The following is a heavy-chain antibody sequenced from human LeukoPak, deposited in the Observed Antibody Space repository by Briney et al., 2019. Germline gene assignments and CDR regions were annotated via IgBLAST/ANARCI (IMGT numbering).Heavy chain of an antibody. D-gene: IGHD2-15*01. V-gene: IGHV3-15*01. Sequence: GGSLRLSCAASGFTFSNAWMSWVRQAPGKGLEWVGRIKSKTDGGTTDYAAPVKGRFTISRDDSKNTLYLQVNSLKTEDTAVYYCTTRCSGGSCYSEDAFDIWGQGTMVTVSS. J-gene: IGHJ3*02. CDR1: GFTFSNAW. CDR2: IKSKTDGGTT. CDR3: TTRCSGGSCYSEDAFDI.